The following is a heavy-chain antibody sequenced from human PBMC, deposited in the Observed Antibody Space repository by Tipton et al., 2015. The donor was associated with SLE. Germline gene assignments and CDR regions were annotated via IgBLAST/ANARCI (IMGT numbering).Heavy chain of an antibody. CDR3: ARVRPGAGGVAFDI. D-gene: IGHD3-16*01. CDR2: IYHSGST. V-gene: IGHV4-30-2*01. J-gene: IGHJ3*02. Sequence: TLSLTCAVSGGSISSGGDFWSWIRQPPGKGLEWIGYIYHSGSTYYNPSLKSRVTISVDRSKNQFSLNLSSVSAADTAVYYCARVRPGAGGVAFDIWGQGTMVTVSS. CDR1: GGSISSGGDF.